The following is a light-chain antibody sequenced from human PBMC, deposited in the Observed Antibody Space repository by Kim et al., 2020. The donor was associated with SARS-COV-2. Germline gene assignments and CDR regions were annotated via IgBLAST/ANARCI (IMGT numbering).Light chain of an antibody. Sequence: PEKTAKMTWGGNNMGTKSVHWYQQKPGQAPVLVIHYDTDRPSGIPERFSGSNSGNTATLTISRVEAGDEADYYCQVWDSSSDHHVVFGGGTQLTVL. CDR1: NMGTKS. CDR2: YDT. V-gene: IGLV3-21*04. J-gene: IGLJ2*01. CDR3: QVWDSSSDHHVV.